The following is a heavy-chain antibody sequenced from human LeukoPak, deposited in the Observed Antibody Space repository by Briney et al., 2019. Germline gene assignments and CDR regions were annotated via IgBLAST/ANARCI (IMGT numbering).Heavy chain of an antibody. CDR1: GGSFSGYY. CDR2: INHSGST. CDR3: ARTNNGVVDY. J-gene: IGHJ4*02. V-gene: IGHV4-34*01. Sequence: SETLSLTCAVYGGSFSGYYWSWIRQPPGKGLEWIGEINHSGSTNYNPSLKSRVTISVDTSKNQFSLKLSSVTAADTAVYYCARTNNGVVDYWGQGTLVTVSS. D-gene: IGHD3-3*01.